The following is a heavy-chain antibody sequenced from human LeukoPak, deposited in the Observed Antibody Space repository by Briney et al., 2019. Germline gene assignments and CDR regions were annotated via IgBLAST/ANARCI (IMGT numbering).Heavy chain of an antibody. D-gene: IGHD3-10*01. J-gene: IGHJ4*02. V-gene: IGHV3-11*04. CDR3: ARARGLLLWFGESDYYFDY. CDR2: ISSSGSTI. Sequence: PGGSLRLSCAASGFTFSDYYMSWIRQAPGKGLEWVSYISSSGSTIYYADSVKGRFTISRDNAKNSLYLQMNSLRAEDTAVYYCARARGLLLWFGESDYYFDYWGQGTLVTVSS. CDR1: GFTFSDYY.